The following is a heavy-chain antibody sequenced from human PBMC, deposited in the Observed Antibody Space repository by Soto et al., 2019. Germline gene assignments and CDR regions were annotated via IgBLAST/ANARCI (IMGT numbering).Heavy chain of an antibody. CDR1: GFTFSSYP. CDR2: ITEDGSGT. Sequence: GGSLRLSCATSGFTFSSYPIHWVRQAPGKGPVWVSRITEDGSGTTYADSVKGRFTVTRDNAKNTMYLQMNSLRAEDTAVYYCATSTWYAFDIWGQGTMVTVSS. J-gene: IGHJ3*02. D-gene: IGHD6-13*01. CDR3: ATSTWYAFDI. V-gene: IGHV3-74*01.